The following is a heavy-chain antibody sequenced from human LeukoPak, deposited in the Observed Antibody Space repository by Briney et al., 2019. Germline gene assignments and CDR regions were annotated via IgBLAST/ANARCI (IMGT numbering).Heavy chain of an antibody. J-gene: IGHJ6*03. Sequence: GGSLRLSCSASGLAFSIYAMKWGRQAPGKGLEWVSAISGTGLTTYYADSVKGRFTISRDNSKNTLYLQMSSLRAEDTAVYYCAKAGYSDPPYHSYYRAAWGKGTTVTASS. CDR1: GLAFSIYA. V-gene: IGHV3-23*01. CDR2: ISGTGLTT. CDR3: AKAGYSDPPYHSYYRAA. D-gene: IGHD4-17*01.